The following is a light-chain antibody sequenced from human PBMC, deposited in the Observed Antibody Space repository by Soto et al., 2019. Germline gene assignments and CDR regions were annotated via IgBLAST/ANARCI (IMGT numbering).Light chain of an antibody. Sequence: IVLTQSPGTLSLSPGEGATLSCRATQTVSSRCLPCFQQKPGQAPRLLIYGASSRATGIPDRFSGSGSGTDFTLTISSLEPEDSAVYYCQQRSNWPLTFGGGTKVEIK. CDR1: QTVSSRC. CDR3: QQRSNWPLT. CDR2: GAS. J-gene: IGKJ4*01. V-gene: IGKV3D-20*02.